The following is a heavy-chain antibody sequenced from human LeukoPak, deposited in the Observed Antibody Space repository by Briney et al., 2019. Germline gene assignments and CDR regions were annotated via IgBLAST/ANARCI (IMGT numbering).Heavy chain of an antibody. CDR1: GGSISSSSYY. Sequence: PSETLSLTCTVSGGSISSSSYYWGWIRPPPGKGLAWIGSIYCSGSTYYNPSLKSRVTISVDTSKNQFSLKLSSVTAADTAVYYCVRHYIAGPNAFDIWGQGTMVTVSS. D-gene: IGHD6-13*01. CDR2: IYCSGST. J-gene: IGHJ3*02. V-gene: IGHV4-39*01. CDR3: VRHYIAGPNAFDI.